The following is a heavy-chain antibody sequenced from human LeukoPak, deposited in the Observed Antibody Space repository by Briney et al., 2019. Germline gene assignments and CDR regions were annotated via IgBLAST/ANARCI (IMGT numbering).Heavy chain of an antibody. CDR2: ISYDGSNK. CDR3: ARESGYSGYDSSRAFDI. V-gene: IGHV3-30-3*01. J-gene: IGHJ3*02. D-gene: IGHD5-12*01. CDR1: GFTFSSYA. Sequence: GGSLRLSCAASGFTFSSYAMSWVRQAPGKGLEWVAVISYDGSNKYYADSVKGRFTISRDNSKNTLYLQMNSLRAEDTAVFYCARESGYSGYDSSRAFDIWGQGTMVTVSS.